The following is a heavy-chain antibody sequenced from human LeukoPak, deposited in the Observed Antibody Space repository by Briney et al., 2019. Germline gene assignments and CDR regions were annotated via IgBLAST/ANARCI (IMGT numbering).Heavy chain of an antibody. CDR1: GFTFSSYG. CDR2: IRYDGNNK. V-gene: IGHV3-30*02. J-gene: IGHJ1*01. D-gene: IGHD3-22*01. Sequence: QTGGSLRLSCAASGFTFSSYGMHWVRQAPGKGLEWVAFIRYDGNNKYYADSVKGRFTISRDNSKNTLYLQMNSLRAEDTAVYYCAREGSSGPYFQHWGQGTLVTVSS. CDR3: AREGSSGPYFQH.